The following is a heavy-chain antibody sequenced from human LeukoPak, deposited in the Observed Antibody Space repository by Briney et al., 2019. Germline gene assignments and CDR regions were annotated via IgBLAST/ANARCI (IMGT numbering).Heavy chain of an antibody. Sequence: KYGESLKISCKGSGYSFTSYWIGWVRQMPGKGLEWMGIIYPGDSDTRYSPSFQGQVTISADKSISTAYLQWSSLKASDTAMYYCARHRPGIVVVPAAPEYNWFDPWGQGTLVTVSS. V-gene: IGHV5-51*01. D-gene: IGHD2-2*01. CDR1: GYSFTSYW. J-gene: IGHJ5*02. CDR2: IYPGDSDT. CDR3: ARHRPGIVVVPAAPEYNWFDP.